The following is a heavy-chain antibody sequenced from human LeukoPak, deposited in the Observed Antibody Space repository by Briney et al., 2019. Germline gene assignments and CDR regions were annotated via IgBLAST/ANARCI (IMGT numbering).Heavy chain of an antibody. CDR3: ARDDGVGATLFDY. D-gene: IGHD1-26*01. Sequence: GGSLRLSCAASGFTFSSYSMNWVRQAPGKGLEWVSSISSSSSYIYYADSVKGRFTISRDNAKNSLYLQMNSLRAEDTAVYYCARDDGVGATLFDYWGQGTLVTVSS. CDR1: GFTFSSYS. CDR2: ISSSSSYI. J-gene: IGHJ4*02. V-gene: IGHV3-21*01.